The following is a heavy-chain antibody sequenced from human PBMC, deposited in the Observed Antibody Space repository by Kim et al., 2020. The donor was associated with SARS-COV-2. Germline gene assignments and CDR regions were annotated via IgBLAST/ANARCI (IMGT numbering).Heavy chain of an antibody. D-gene: IGHD2-2*01. J-gene: IGHJ2*01. V-gene: IGHV4-4*07. Sequence: SETLSLTCTASGGSFSGYYWSWIRQPPGKGLEWIGHVYTSGSTQYNPSLRSRVTMSVDASNNQFSLKMSSVTAADTAVYYCARGGASSKYFDLWGRGTLVTVSS. CDR1: GGSFSGYY. CDR3: ARGGASSKYFDL. CDR2: VYTSGST.